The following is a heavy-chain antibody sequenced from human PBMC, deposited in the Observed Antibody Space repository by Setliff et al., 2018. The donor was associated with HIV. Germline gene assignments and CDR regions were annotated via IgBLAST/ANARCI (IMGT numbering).Heavy chain of an antibody. CDR3: ARGQRLHGVQPPYWYFD. Sequence: SETLSLTCAVYGGSFSDSYYNWIRQPPGKGLEWIGEISHSGTTNYSSSLESRLTMSVDTSINQFSLTLTSMTAADTAIYFCARGQRLHGVQPPYWYFD. J-gene: IGHJ2*01. CDR1: GGSFSDSY. D-gene: IGHD3-10*01. V-gene: IGHV4-34*01. CDR2: ISHSGTT.